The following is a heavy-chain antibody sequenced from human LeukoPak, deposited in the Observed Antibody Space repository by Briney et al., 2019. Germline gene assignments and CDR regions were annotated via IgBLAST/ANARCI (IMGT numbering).Heavy chain of an antibody. D-gene: IGHD3-22*01. CDR2: IYYSGTT. Sequence: PSETLSLTCTVSGGPISGHYWSWIRRPPGKGLEWIGYIYYSGTTKYNPSLQSRVAISLDTSENTFSLKLTSVTAADTAMYYCARLLDNDSSGYPDTFDMWGRGTVVAVSS. V-gene: IGHV4-59*11. J-gene: IGHJ3*02. CDR1: GGPISGHY. CDR3: ARLLDNDSSGYPDTFDM.